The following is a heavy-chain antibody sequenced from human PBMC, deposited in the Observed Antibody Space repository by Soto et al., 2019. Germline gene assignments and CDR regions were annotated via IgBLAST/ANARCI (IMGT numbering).Heavy chain of an antibody. Sequence: ASVKVSCKVSGYTLTELSMHWVRQAPGKGLEWMGGFDPEDGETIYAQKFQGRVTMTEDTSTDTAYMELSSLRSEDTAVYYCATDLGSRGRYYMDVWGKGTTVTVSS. CDR1: GYTLTELS. CDR2: FDPEDGET. CDR3: ATDLGSRGRYYMDV. D-gene: IGHD3-10*01. V-gene: IGHV1-24*01. J-gene: IGHJ6*03.